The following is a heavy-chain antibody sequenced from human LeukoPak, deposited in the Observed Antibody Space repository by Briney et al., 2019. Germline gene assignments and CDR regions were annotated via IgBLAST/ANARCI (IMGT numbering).Heavy chain of an antibody. D-gene: IGHD3-22*01. V-gene: IGHV3-23*01. Sequence: LAGGSLRLSCVVSGFTFSNYAMSWVRQAPGKGLEWVSAISGSGGSTYYADSVKGRFTISRDNSKNTLYLQMNSLRAEDTAVYYCAIDRRDSSGYRPDYWGQGTLVTVSS. CDR1: GFTFSNYA. CDR2: ISGSGGST. CDR3: AIDRRDSSGYRPDY. J-gene: IGHJ4*02.